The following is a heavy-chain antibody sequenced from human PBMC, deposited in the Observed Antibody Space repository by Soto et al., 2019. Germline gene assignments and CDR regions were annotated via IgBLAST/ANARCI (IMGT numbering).Heavy chain of an antibody. D-gene: IGHD6-6*01. CDR1: GGSIISYY. CDR3: ARVNSIGFDY. CDR2: IYYSGST. V-gene: IGHV4-59*01. Sequence: PSETLSLTCTVSGGSIISYYCIWIRQPPGKGLEWIGYIYYSGSTNYNPSLKSRVTISVDTSKNQFSLKLSSVTAADTAVYYCARVNSIGFDYWGQGTLVTVSS. J-gene: IGHJ4*02.